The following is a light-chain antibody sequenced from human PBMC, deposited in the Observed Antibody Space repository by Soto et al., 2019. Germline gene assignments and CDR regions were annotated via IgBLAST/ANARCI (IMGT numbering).Light chain of an antibody. CDR1: QSISSY. CDR3: QQSYSTPRT. Sequence: DIHMTQSPSSPFSSVGDRVIITFRASQSISSYLNWYQQKPGKAPKLLIYAASTLQSGVPSGFSGSGSGTDFTLTISSLQPEDFATYYCQQSYSTPRTFGQGTKVDIK. J-gene: IGKJ1*01. V-gene: IGKV1-39*01. CDR2: AAS.